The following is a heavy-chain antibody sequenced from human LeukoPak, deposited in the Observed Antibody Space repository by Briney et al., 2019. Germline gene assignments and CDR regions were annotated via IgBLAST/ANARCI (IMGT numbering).Heavy chain of an antibody. CDR1: GGTFSSYA. Sequence: ASVKVSCKASGGTFSSYAISWVRQAPGQGLEWMGGIIPIFGTANYAQKFQGRVTITADESTSTAYMELSSLRSEDTAVYYCARDGPVPAAVYYYYMDVWAKGPRSPSP. CDR3: ARDGPVPAAVYYYYMDV. V-gene: IGHV1-69*13. J-gene: IGHJ6*03. D-gene: IGHD2-2*01. CDR2: IIPIFGTA.